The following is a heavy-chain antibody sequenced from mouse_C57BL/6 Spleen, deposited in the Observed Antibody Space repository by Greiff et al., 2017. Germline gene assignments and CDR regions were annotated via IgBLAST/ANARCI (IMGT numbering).Heavy chain of an antibody. CDR1: GYTFTSYW. J-gene: IGHJ3*01. CDR3: ARDDDYAWFAY. D-gene: IGHD2-4*01. Sequence: VQLQQPGAELVRPGSSVKLSCKASGYTFTSYWMAWVKQRPGQGLEWIGNIYPSDSETHYNQKFKDKATLTVDKSSSTAYMQLSSLTSEDSAVYYCARDDDYAWFAYWGQGTLVTVSA. V-gene: IGHV1-61*01. CDR2: IYPSDSET.